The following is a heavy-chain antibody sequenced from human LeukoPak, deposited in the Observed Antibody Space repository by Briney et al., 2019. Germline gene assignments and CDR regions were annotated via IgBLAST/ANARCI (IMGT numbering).Heavy chain of an antibody. V-gene: IGHV3-23*01. J-gene: IGHJ4*02. CDR2: IASGGST. Sequence: PGGSLRLSCVASGFTFSSYAMSWVRQAPGKGLEWVSTIASGGSTYYADSVKARFTISRDNSKITLYLQLSTLRAEDTAVYFCAKRTGTGWFDYWGQGTLVTVPS. D-gene: IGHD1-14*01. CDR3: AKRTGTGWFDY. CDR1: GFTFSSYA.